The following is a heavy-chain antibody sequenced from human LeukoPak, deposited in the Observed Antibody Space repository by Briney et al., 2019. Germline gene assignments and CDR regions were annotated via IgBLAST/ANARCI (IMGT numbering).Heavy chain of an antibody. CDR3: AKAVGGSSRGEYYFDY. Sequence: GGSLRLSCAASGFAFSSYAMSWVRQAPGKGLEWVSAISGSGGSTYYADSVKGRFTISRDNSKNTLYLQMNSLRAEDTAVYYCAKAVGGSSRGEYYFDYWGQGTLVTVSS. J-gene: IGHJ4*02. CDR2: ISGSGGST. V-gene: IGHV3-23*01. CDR1: GFAFSSYA. D-gene: IGHD3-16*01.